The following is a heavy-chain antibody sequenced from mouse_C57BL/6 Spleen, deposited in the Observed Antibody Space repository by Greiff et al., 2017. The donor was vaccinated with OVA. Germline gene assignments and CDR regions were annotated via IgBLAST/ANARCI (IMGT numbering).Heavy chain of an antibody. Sequence: QVQLQQPGAELVKPGASVKLSCKASGYTFTSSWMHWVKQRPGQGLEWIGMIHPNSGSTNYNEKFKSKATLTVDKSSSTAYMQLSSLTSEDSAVYYCARSGDGYYSYYFDYWGQGTTLTVSS. V-gene: IGHV1-64*01. CDR1: GYTFTSSW. CDR3: ARSGDGYYSYYFDY. CDR2: IHPNSGST. D-gene: IGHD2-3*01. J-gene: IGHJ2*01.